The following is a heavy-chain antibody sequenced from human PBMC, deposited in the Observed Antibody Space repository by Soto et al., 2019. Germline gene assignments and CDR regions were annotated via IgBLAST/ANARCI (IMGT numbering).Heavy chain of an antibody. CDR2: IYYSGST. V-gene: IGHV4-59*01. D-gene: IGHD6-13*01. CDR3: AFCIAAAGFFYY. J-gene: IGHJ4*02. Sequence: SETLSLTCTVSGGSISSYYWSWIRQPPGKGLEWIGYIYYSGSTNYNPSLKSRVTISVDTSKNQFSLKLSSVTAADTAVYYCAFCIAAAGFFYYWGKGALVPVSS. CDR1: GGSISSYY.